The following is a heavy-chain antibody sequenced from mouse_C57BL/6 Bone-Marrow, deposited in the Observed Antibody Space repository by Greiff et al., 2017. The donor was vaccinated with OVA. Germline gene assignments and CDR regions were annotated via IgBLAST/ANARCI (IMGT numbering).Heavy chain of an antibody. CDR1: GYTFTSYW. D-gene: IGHD2-3*01. Sequence: QVQLQQPGAELVKPGASVKLSCKASGYTFTSYWMHWVKQRPGQGLEWIGMIHPNSGSTNYNEKFKSKATLTVDKSSSTAYMQLSSLTSEDSAVYYCARWGDGYYVDYWGQGTTLTVSS. CDR2: IHPNSGST. J-gene: IGHJ2*01. CDR3: ARWGDGYYVDY. V-gene: IGHV1-64*01.